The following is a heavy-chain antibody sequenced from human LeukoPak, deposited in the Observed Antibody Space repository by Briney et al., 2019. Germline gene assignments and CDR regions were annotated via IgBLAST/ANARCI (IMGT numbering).Heavy chain of an antibody. CDR3: ASSNGGYEY. CDR2: IYTSGST. CDR1: GGSISSYY. J-gene: IGHJ4*02. D-gene: IGHD5-12*01. Sequence: SETLSLTCTVSGGSISSYYWSWIRQPAGKGLEWIGRIYTSGSTTYNPSLKSRVTISVDTSKNQLCVKLRSVTAADTAVYYWASSNGGYEYWGQGTLVTVSS. V-gene: IGHV4-4*07.